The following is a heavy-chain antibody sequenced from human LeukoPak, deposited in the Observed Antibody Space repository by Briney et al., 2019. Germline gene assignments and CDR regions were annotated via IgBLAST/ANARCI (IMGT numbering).Heavy chain of an antibody. J-gene: IGHJ5*01. CDR3: ARVLGDKWFDP. CDR1: GYTFTSYY. D-gene: IGHD4-17*01. Sequence: GASVKASCKASGYTFTSYYMHWVRQAPGQGLEWMGIINPSGGSTSYAQKFQGRVTMTRDTSTSTVYMELSSLRSEDTAVYYCARVLGDKWFDPWGQGTLVTVSS. V-gene: IGHV1-46*01. CDR2: INPSGGST.